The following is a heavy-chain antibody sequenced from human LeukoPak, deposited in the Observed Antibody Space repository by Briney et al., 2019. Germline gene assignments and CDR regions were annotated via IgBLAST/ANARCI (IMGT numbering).Heavy chain of an antibody. Sequence: GGSLRLSCAASGFTFSSYGMHWVRQAPGKGLEWVAFIRYDGSNKYYADSVKGRFTISRDNSKNTLCLQMNSLRAEDTAVYYCARLQNYRYYFDYWGQGALVTVSS. CDR3: ARLQNYRYYFDY. CDR1: GFTFSSYG. CDR2: IRYDGSNK. D-gene: IGHD2-21*02. V-gene: IGHV3-30*02. J-gene: IGHJ4*02.